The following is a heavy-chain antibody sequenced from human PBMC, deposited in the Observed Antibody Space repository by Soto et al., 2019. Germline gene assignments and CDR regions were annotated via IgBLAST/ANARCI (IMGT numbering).Heavy chain of an antibody. V-gene: IGHV1-18*01. D-gene: IGHD7-27*01. CDR3: ARDLTTGVWDAFEI. Sequence: QVQLVQSGAEVKKPGASVKVSCKASGYTFTSYGISWVRQAPGQGLEWMGWISAYNGNTNYAQKLQGRDTMTTDTSTRAAYMEESSLRSDDTTVYDCARDLTTGVWDAFEIWGQGTMVAVSS. J-gene: IGHJ3*02. CDR2: ISAYNGNT. CDR1: GYTFTSYG.